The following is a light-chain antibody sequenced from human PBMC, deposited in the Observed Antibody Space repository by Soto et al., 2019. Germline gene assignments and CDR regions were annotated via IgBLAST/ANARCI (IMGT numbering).Light chain of an antibody. CDR3: MQALQTPQKT. V-gene: IGKV3-11*01. CDR2: DAS. J-gene: IGKJ1*01. Sequence: EVVLTQSPDTLSLPPGERATLSCRASQSISSYLAWYQQKPGQAPRLLIYDASSRATGIPDRFSGSGSGTDFTLKISRVEAEDVGVYYCMQALQTPQKTFGQGTKVDIK. CDR1: QSISSY.